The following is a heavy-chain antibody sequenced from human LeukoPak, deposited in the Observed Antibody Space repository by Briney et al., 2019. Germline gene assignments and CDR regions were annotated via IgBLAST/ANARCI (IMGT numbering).Heavy chain of an antibody. CDR3: ARGPRYYDILTGYSNWFDP. J-gene: IGHJ5*02. V-gene: IGHV4-39*01. CDR2: IYYSGST. CDR1: GGSISTSAYY. Sequence: SETLSLTCIVSGGSISTSAYYWGWIRQPPGKGLEWIGSIYYSGSTYYNPSLKSRVTISVDTSKNQFSLKLSSVTAADTAVYYCARGPRYYDILTGYSNWFDPWGQGTLVTVSS. D-gene: IGHD3-9*01.